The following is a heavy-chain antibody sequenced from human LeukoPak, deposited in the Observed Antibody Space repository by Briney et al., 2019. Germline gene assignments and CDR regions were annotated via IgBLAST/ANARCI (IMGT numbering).Heavy chain of an antibody. D-gene: IGHD3-10*01. Sequence: ASETLSLTCAAYGGSFSGYYWSWIRQPPGKGLEWIGEINHSGSTNYNPALKSRGTRSVDTSNNQFSLKPSSVTAADTAVYYWARGARITMVRGVITWFDPWGQGTLVTVSS. V-gene: IGHV4-34*01. CDR2: INHSGST. CDR1: GGSFSGYY. J-gene: IGHJ5*02. CDR3: ARGARITMVRGVITWFDP.